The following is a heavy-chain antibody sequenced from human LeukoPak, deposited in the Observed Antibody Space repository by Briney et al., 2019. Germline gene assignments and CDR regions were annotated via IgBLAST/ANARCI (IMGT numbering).Heavy chain of an antibody. CDR2: TYYTGST. V-gene: IGHV4-59*08. CDR3: AIRSGRHYYGVDV. Sequence: SETLSLTCTVSGGSSIGYYWNWIRQPPGKGLEWIGYTYYTGSTNYNPSLESRVTISVDTSKNQFSLTLSSVTAADTAVYYCAIRSGRHYYGVDVWGQRTTVTVSS. D-gene: IGHD1-26*01. J-gene: IGHJ6*02. CDR1: GGSSIGYY.